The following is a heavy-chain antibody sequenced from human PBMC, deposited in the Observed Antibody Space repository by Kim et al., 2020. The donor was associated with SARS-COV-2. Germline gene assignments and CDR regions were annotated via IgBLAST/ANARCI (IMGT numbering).Heavy chain of an antibody. D-gene: IGHD2-2*01. J-gene: IGHJ6*02. V-gene: IGHV5-10-1*01. CDR3: ARLDCSSTSCQPYYYYGMDV. CDR1: GYSFTSYW. CDR2: IDPSDSYT. Sequence: GESLKISCKGSGYSFTSYWISWVRQMPGKGLEWMGRIDPSDSYTNYSPSFQGHVTISADKSIGTAYLQWSSLKASDTAMYYCARLDCSSTSCQPYYYYGMDVWGQGTTVTVSS.